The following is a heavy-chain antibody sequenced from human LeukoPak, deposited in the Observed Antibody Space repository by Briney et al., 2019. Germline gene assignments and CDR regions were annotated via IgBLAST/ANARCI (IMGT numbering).Heavy chain of an antibody. V-gene: IGHV3-7*04. CDR1: GFSLSGYW. J-gene: IGHJ4*02. CDR3: ARDLDY. Sequence: PGGSLRLSCAASGFSLSGYWMSWVRQAPGKGLEWVANIKQDGSDKYYMESVKGRFTISRDSAKNSLFLEMNSLRAEDTAMYFCARDLDYWGQGTLVTVSS. CDR2: IKQDGSDK.